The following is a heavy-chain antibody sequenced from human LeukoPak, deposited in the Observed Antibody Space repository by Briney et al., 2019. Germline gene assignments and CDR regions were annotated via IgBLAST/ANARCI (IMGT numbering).Heavy chain of an antibody. CDR2: INHSGST. J-gene: IGHJ4*02. CDR1: GGSFSGYY. Sequence: PSETLSLTCAVYGGSFSGYYWSWIRQPPGKGLEWIGEINHSGSTNYNPSLKSRVTISVDTSKNQFSLKLSSVTAADTAVNYCARGRGAVAGTADYWGQGTLVTVSS. V-gene: IGHV4-34*01. D-gene: IGHD6-19*01. CDR3: ARGRGAVAGTADY.